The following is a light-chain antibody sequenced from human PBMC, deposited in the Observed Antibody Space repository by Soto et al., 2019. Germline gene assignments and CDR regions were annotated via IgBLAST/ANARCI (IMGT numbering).Light chain of an antibody. Sequence: DLQMTQSPSSLSASVGDRVTITCRASQTISNYLNWYQQKPGKAPTFLIYGASSLQSGVPSRFSGGGSGTEFTLTISSLQPEDFATYYCQQSYSTPYTFGQGTKLEIK. CDR1: QTISNY. CDR3: QQSYSTPYT. CDR2: GAS. V-gene: IGKV1-39*01. J-gene: IGKJ2*01.